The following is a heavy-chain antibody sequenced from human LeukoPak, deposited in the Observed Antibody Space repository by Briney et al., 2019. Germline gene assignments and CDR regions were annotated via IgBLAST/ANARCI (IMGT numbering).Heavy chain of an antibody. J-gene: IGHJ6*02. V-gene: IGHV1-18*01. Sequence: GASVKVSCKASGYTFTSYGISWVRQAPGQGLEWMGWISAYNGNTNYAQKLQGRVTMTTDTSTSTAYMELRSLRSDDTAVYYCARDQDSSSWYYYYYGMDVWGQGTTVTVSS. CDR3: ARDQDSSSWYYYYYGMDV. CDR1: GYTFTSYG. CDR2: ISAYNGNT. D-gene: IGHD6-13*01.